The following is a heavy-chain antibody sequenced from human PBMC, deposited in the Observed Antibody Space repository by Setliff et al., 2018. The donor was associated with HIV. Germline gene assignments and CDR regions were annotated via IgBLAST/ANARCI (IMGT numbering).Heavy chain of an antibody. CDR2: IYYSGST. CDR1: GGSISSGGYY. Sequence: SETLSLTCTVSGGSISSGGYYWSWIRQHPGKGLEWIGYIYYSGSTYYNPSLKSLVTISVDTSKNQFSLKLSSVTAADTAVYYCARPRLRGSGAFDIWGQGTMVTVSS. D-gene: IGHD2-21*01. V-gene: IGHV4-31*01. CDR3: ARPRLRGSGAFDI. J-gene: IGHJ3*02.